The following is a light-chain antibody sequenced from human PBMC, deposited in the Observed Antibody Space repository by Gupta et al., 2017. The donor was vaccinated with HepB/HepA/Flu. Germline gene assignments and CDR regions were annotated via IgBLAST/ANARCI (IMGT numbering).Light chain of an antibody. V-gene: IGLV2-14*03. J-gene: IGLJ2*01. CDR2: DVS. CDR3: SSDTSSSSLV. Sequence: QSALTQPSPVSGSPGQSITIACTGTSSDVGTYNYVSWYQQPPGKAPKLMIYDVSNRPAGVSNRFSGSKSGNTASLTISGLQAEDEADYYCSSDTSSSSLVFGGGTKLTVL. CDR1: SSDVGTYNY.